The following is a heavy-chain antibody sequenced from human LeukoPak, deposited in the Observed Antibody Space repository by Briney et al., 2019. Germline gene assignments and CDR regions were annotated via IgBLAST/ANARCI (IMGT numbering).Heavy chain of an antibody. V-gene: IGHV3-33*01. J-gene: IGHJ4*02. Sequence: PGGSLRLSCARSGFTFGGYGMHWFRQTPGKGLEWVAVIAYDGSRAFYADSVKGRFTISRDNSKNTMSVQMDDLRAEDTAVYYCTRYNNDHFDYWGQGTPVTVSS. CDR1: GFTFGGYG. CDR2: IAYDGSRA. CDR3: TRYNNDHFDY. D-gene: IGHD1-14*01.